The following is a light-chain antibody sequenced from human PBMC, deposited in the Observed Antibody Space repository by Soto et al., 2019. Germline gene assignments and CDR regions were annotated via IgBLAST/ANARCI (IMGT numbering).Light chain of an antibody. CDR3: QQYGGSPPIT. J-gene: IGKJ5*01. CDR1: QSVSSY. Sequence: EIVLTQSPATLSLSPGERATLSCRASQSVSSYLAWYQQKPGQAPRLLIYDASSRATGIPDRFSGSGSGTDFPLTISRLEPEDFAVYYCQQYGGSPPITFGQGTRLEIK. V-gene: IGKV3-20*01. CDR2: DAS.